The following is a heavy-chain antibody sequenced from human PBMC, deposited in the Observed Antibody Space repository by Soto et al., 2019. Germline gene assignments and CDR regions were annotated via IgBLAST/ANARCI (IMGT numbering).Heavy chain of an antibody. D-gene: IGHD3-22*01. J-gene: IGHJ1*01. CDR1: GYTFTGYY. Sequence: ASVKVSCKASGYTFTGYYMHWVRQAPGQGLEWMGWINPNIGGTNYAQKFQGRVTITADESTSTAYMELSSLRSEDTAVYYCARGPYYYDSSGAWFQHWGQGTLVTVSS. CDR3: ARGPYYYDSSGAWFQH. V-gene: IGHV1-2*02. CDR2: INPNIGGT.